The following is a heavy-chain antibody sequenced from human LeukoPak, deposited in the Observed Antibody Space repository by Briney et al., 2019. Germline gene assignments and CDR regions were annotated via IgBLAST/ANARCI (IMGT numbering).Heavy chain of an antibody. CDR2: TYYRSKWYN. CDR3: AREPGEYGDYQGPYFDY. V-gene: IGHV6-1*01. CDR1: GDSVSSNRAA. J-gene: IGHJ4*02. Sequence: SQTLSLTCAISGDSVSSNRAAWNWTRQSPSRGLEWLGRTYYRSKWYNDYAVSVKSRITINPDTSKNQFSLQLNSVTPEDTAVYYCAREPGEYGDYQGPYFDYWGQGTLVTVSS. D-gene: IGHD4-17*01.